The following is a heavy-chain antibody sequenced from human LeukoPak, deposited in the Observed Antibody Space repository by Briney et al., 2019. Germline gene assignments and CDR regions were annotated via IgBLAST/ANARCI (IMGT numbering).Heavy chain of an antibody. CDR1: GGSISSSSYY. CDR2: IYYSGST. Sequence: SETLSLTCTVSGGSISSSSYYWGWIRQPPGKGLEWIGYIYYSGSTNYNPSLKSRVTISVDTSKNQFSLKLSSVTAADTAVYYCARGILGPDAFDIWGQGTMVTVSS. D-gene: IGHD5-18*01. J-gene: IGHJ3*02. CDR3: ARGILGPDAFDI. V-gene: IGHV4-61*05.